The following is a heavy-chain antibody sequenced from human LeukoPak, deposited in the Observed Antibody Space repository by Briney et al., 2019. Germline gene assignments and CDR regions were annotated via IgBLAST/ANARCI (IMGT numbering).Heavy chain of an antibody. CDR2: ISSSSSYI. J-gene: IGHJ3*01. Sequence: GGSLRLSCGASGFTFITYELNWVRQAPGKGLEWVSSISSSSSYIYYADSVKGRFTISRDNAKNSLYLQMNSLRAEDTALYYCARGDFDDYGDYVDAFEFWGQGTMVTVSA. V-gene: IGHV3-21*01. CDR3: ARGDFDDYGDYVDAFEF. CDR1: GFTFITYE. D-gene: IGHD4-17*01.